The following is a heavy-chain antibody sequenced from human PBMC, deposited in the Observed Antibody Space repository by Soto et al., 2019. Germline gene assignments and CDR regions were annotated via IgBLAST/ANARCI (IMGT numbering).Heavy chain of an antibody. CDR1: GGTFSSYA. CDR2: IIPIFGTA. CDR3: ARVVSDPGWFDP. J-gene: IGHJ5*02. V-gene: IGHV1-69*13. Sequence: SVKVSCKASGGTFSSYAISWVRQAPGQGLEWMGGIIPIFGTANYAQKFQGRVTITADESTSTAYMELSSLRSEDTAVYYCARVVSDPGWFDPWGQGTLVTVS.